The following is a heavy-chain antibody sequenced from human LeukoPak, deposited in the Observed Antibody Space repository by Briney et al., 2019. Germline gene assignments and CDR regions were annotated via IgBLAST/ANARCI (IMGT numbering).Heavy chain of an antibody. V-gene: IGHV4-31*01. CDR2: IYYSRSH. J-gene: IGHJ6*04. CDR1: GGSISSGGYY. Sequence: PSETLSLTCTVSGGSISSGGYYWSWIRQHPGKGLEWIGYIYYSRSHYYNPSLNSQLTISVDTSKNQFSLKLSSVTAADTAVYYCATEGMDVWGKGTTVTVSS. CDR3: ATEGMDV.